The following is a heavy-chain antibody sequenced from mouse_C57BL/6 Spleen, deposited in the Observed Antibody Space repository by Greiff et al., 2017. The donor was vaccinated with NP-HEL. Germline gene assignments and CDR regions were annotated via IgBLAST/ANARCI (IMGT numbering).Heavy chain of an antibody. CDR1: GYAFSSSW. CDR3: ARMPIYYGNRYYFDY. J-gene: IGHJ2*01. Sequence: LVESGPELVKPGASVKISCKASGYAFSSSWMNWVKQRPGKGLEWIGRIYPGDGDTNYNGKFKGKATLTADKSSSTAYMQLSSLTSEDSAVYFCARMPIYYGNRYYFDYWGQGTTLTVSS. V-gene: IGHV1-82*01. CDR2: IYPGDGDT. D-gene: IGHD2-1*01.